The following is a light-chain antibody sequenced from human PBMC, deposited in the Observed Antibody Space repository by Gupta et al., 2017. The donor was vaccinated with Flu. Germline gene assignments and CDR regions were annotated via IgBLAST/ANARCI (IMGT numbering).Light chain of an antibody. CDR3: QQLNAYPWT. J-gene: IGKJ1*01. CDR2: AAS. CDR1: QGINNY. V-gene: IGKV1-9*01. Sequence: DIQLTQSPSFLSASVGDRVTITCRASQGINNYLAWYQQKPGRAPKRLIYAASTLQSGVPSRFSGSGSGTEFTLTIGSLQPEDFATYYCQQLNAYPWTFGQGARVEIQ.